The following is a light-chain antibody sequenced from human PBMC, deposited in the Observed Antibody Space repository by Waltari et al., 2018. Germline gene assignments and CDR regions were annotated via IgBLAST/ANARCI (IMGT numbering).Light chain of an antibody. CDR1: SGSIVSNY. CDR2: ENK. V-gene: IGLV6-57*02. CDR3: QSYDSSKWV. J-gene: IGLJ3*02. Sequence: NFMLTQPHSVSESPGKTVTISCTGSSGSIVSNYVQWYQQRPSSRPTTVIYENKHRPSEVPDRFSGSIDSSSNSASLTISGLKTEDEADYYCQSYDSSKWVFGGGTKLTVL.